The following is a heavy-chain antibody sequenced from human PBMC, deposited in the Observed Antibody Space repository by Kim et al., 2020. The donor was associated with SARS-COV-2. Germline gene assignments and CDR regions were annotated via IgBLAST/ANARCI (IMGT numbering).Heavy chain of an antibody. CDR1: GFTFSSYA. Sequence: GGSLRLSCAASGFTFSSYAMHWVRQAPGKGLEWVAVISYDGSNKYYADSVKGRFTISRDNSKNTLYLQMNSLRAEDTAVYYCARVYDSSGYGFGAFDIWGQGTMGTVSS. CDR2: ISYDGSNK. CDR3: ARVYDSSGYGFGAFDI. V-gene: IGHV3-30*04. J-gene: IGHJ3*02. D-gene: IGHD3-22*01.